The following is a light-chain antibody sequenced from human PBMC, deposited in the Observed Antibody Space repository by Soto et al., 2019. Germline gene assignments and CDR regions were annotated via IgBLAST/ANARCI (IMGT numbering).Light chain of an antibody. CDR3: SSYAGINNLGV. V-gene: IGLV2-8*01. Sequence: QSALTQPPSASGSPGQSVTISCTGTSSDVGGYKYVSWYQQHPDKAHKLMIFEVNKRPSGVPDRFSGSKSGNTASLTVSGLQAEDEADYYCSSYAGINNLGVFGTGTKLTVL. CDR2: EVN. J-gene: IGLJ1*01. CDR1: SSDVGGYKY.